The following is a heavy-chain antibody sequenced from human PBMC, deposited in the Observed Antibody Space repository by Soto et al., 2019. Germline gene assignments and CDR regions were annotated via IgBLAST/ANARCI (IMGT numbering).Heavy chain of an antibody. J-gene: IGHJ4*02. Sequence: EVQLVESGGGLVHPGGSLRLSCAASGFIFSDYYMHWVRQGPGKGLVWVSCISGDGGRTYYADSVKGRFTISRDNAKSTLYLQMSSLRGDDTAVYYCVRDLMTMSGINWGQGTLVAVSS. V-gene: IGHV3-74*01. CDR2: ISGDGGRT. CDR3: VRDLMTMSGIN. CDR1: GFIFSDYY. D-gene: IGHD1-20*01.